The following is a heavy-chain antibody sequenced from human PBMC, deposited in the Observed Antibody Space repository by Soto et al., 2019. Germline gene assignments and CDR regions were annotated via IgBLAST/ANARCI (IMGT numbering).Heavy chain of an antibody. Sequence: PGGSLQLSCAASGFTFSSYAMHWVRQAPGMGLEWVAVISYDGSNKYYADSVKGRFTISRDNSKNTLYLQMNSLRAEDTAVYYCARGPPLVAYYYYGMDVWGQGTTVTVSS. J-gene: IGHJ6*02. CDR3: ARGPPLVAYYYYGMDV. V-gene: IGHV3-30-3*01. CDR2: ISYDGSNK. CDR1: GFTFSSYA. D-gene: IGHD2-21*01.